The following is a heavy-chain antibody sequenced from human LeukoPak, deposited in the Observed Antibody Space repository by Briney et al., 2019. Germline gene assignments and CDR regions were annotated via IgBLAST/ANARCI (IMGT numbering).Heavy chain of an antibody. J-gene: IGHJ4*02. V-gene: IGHV3-30*18. CDR1: GLTFGSYS. D-gene: IGHD5-24*01. CDR2: ISYDGSNK. Sequence: PGGSLRLSCAASGLTFGSYSLNWVRQAPGKGLEWVAVISYDGSNKYYADSVKGRFTISRDNSKNTLYLQMNSLRAEDTAVYYCANWFRGDGYNFDYWGQGTLVTVSS. CDR3: ANWFRGDGYNFDY.